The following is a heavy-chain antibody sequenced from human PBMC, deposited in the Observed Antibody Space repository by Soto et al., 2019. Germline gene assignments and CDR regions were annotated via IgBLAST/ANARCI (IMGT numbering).Heavy chain of an antibody. Sequence: SETLSLTCTVSGGSISSGGYYWSWIRQHPGKGLEWIGYIYYSGSTYYNPSLKSRVTISVDTSKNQFSLKLSSVTAADTAVYYCARDPSSGWGYYFDYWGQGTLVTVSS. D-gene: IGHD6-19*01. J-gene: IGHJ4*02. CDR3: ARDPSSGWGYYFDY. CDR2: IYYSGST. CDR1: GGSISSGGYY. V-gene: IGHV4-31*03.